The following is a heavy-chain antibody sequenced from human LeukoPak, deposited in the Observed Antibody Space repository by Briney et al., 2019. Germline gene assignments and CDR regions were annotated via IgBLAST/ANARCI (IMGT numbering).Heavy chain of an antibody. CDR1: GGSFTTYY. Sequence: PSETLSLTCTVSGGSFTTYYWSWIRQPPGKRLEWIGHIHYSGSTNYNPSLKSRVTISLDTSKNQFSLKLSSVTAADTAMYYCANLKGYCSTTSCYRWLDPWGQGTVVTVSS. CDR2: IHYSGST. V-gene: IGHV4-59*01. J-gene: IGHJ5*02. D-gene: IGHD2-2*02. CDR3: ANLKGYCSTTSCYRWLDP.